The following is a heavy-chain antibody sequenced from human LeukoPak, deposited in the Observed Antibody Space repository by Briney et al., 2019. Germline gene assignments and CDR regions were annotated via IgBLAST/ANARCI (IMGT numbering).Heavy chain of an antibody. CDR3: TAVAGTGSWGYFDY. J-gene: IGHJ4*02. Sequence: GGSLRLSCAASGFTFTSYAMHWVRQAPGKWLEWVAVMSYDGSNKYYADSVKGRFTISRDNSKNTLYLQMNSLRAEDTAVYYCTAVAGTGSWGYFDYWGQGTLVTVSS. V-gene: IGHV3-30*04. CDR1: GFTFTSYA. D-gene: IGHD6-19*01. CDR2: MSYDGSNK.